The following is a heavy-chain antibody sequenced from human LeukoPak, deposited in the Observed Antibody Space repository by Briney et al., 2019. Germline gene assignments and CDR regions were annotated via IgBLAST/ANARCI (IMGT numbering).Heavy chain of an antibody. V-gene: IGHV3-23*01. CDR3: AKGAYDFLEIAYFDY. J-gene: IGHJ4*02. CDR1: GFRFTKYA. Sequence: GGSLRLSCAAPGFRFTKYAMNWVRQAPGEGLGWGAVVIGSSGATDYADSVKGRFTISRDNSKNTLFLQMSSLRAEDTAIYYCAKGAYDFLEIAYFDYWGQGALVTVSS. CDR2: VIGSSGAT. D-gene: IGHD3-3*01.